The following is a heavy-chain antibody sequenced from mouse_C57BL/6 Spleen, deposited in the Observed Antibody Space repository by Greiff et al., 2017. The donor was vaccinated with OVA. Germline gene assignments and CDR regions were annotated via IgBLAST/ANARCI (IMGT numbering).Heavy chain of an antibody. V-gene: IGHV1-82*01. CDR1: GYAFSSSW. Sequence: VHLVESGPELVKPGASVKISCKASGYAFSSSWMNWVQQRPGKGLEWIGRIYPGDGDTNYNGKFKGKATLTADKSYSTAYMQLSSLTAEDSAVYFCARPYYYGSSYSYYLDYWGQGTTLTVSS. CDR3: ARPYYYGSSYSYYLDY. CDR2: IYPGDGDT. J-gene: IGHJ2*01. D-gene: IGHD1-1*01.